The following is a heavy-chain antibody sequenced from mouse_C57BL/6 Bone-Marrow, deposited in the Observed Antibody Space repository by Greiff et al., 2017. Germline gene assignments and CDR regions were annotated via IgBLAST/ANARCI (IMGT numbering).Heavy chain of an antibody. CDR2: SRNKANDYTT. CDR1: GFTFSDFY. D-gene: IGHD1-1*01. J-gene: IGHJ1*03. V-gene: IGHV7-1*01. Sequence: EVMLVESGGGLVQSGRSLRLSCATSGFTFSDFYMEWVRQAPGKGLEWIAASRNKANDYTTEYSASVKGRFIVSRDTSQSILYLQMNALRAENTASYYCAIDLSYNGSSYWYFDVWGTETTVTVSS. CDR3: AIDLSYNGSSYWYFDV.